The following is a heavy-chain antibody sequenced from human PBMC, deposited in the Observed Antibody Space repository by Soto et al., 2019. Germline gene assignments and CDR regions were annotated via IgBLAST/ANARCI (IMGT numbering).Heavy chain of an antibody. CDR3: ARRQKGLRRSSGMDV. CDR1: GGSISGYY. D-gene: IGHD4-17*01. CDR2: IYSSGST. Sequence: PSETLSLTCNVSGGSISGYYWSYIRQSAGKGLEWIGRIYSSGSTNYNPSLKSRVTMSVDTSKNQFSLKLSSVTAADTAVYYCARRQKGLRRSSGMDVWGQGTTVTVSS. J-gene: IGHJ6*02. V-gene: IGHV4-4*07.